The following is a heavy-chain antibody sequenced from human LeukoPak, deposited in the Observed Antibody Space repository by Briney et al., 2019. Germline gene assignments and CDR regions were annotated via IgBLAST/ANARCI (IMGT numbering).Heavy chain of an antibody. CDR3: ATTGLAPSSYYYYGMDV. D-gene: IGHD1-14*01. CDR2: FDPEDGET. J-gene: IGHJ6*02. CDR1: GYTLTELS. V-gene: IGHV1-24*01. Sequence: ASVKVSCKGSGYTLTELSMHWVRQAPGKGLEWMGGFDPEDGETIYAQKFQGRVTMTEDTSTDTAYMELSSLRSEDTAVYYCATTGLAPSSYYYYGMDVWGQGTTVTVSS.